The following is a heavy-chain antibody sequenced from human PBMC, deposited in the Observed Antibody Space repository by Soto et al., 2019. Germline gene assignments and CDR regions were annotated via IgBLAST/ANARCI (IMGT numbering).Heavy chain of an antibody. CDR2: IYYSGST. V-gene: IGHV4-30-4*01. D-gene: IGHD3-3*02. CDR3: ARDPRINTFGMITPYGMDV. CDR1: GGSISSDDYY. J-gene: IGHJ6*02. Sequence: SETLSLTCTVSGGSISSDDYYWNWIRQPPGKGLEWIGYIYYSGSTHYNPSLKSRVTISVDTSKNQFSLKLSSVTAADTAVYYCARDPRINTFGMITPYGMDVWGQGATVTVSS.